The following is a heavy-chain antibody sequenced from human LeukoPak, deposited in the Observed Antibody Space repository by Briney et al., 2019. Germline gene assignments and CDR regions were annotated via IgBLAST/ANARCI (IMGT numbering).Heavy chain of an antibody. J-gene: IGHJ4*02. CDR3: AKDYGYQLLHFDY. V-gene: IGHV3-7*01. D-gene: IGHD2-2*01. CDR2: IKQDGGEK. CDR1: GFTFSNYW. Sequence: PGGSLRLSCAASGFTFSNYWMGWVRQAPGKGLEWVANIKQDGGEKRYVDPVKGRFTISRDNSKNTLYLQMNSLRAEDTAVYYCAKDYGYQLLHFDYWGQGTLVTVSS.